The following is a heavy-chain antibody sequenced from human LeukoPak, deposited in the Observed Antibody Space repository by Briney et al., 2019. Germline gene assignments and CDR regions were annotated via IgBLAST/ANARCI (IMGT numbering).Heavy chain of an antibody. CDR2: IYSGGGT. CDR3: ARKYCSGGSCYWVDDY. Sequence: PGGSLRLACAASGFTVSSNHMSWVRQAPGKGLEWVSLIYSGGGTYYADSVKGRLTISRDDSKNTLSLQMNSLRAEDTAVYYCARKYCSGGSCYWVDDYWGQGTLVTVSS. V-gene: IGHV3-53*01. CDR1: GFTVSSNH. J-gene: IGHJ4*02. D-gene: IGHD2-15*01.